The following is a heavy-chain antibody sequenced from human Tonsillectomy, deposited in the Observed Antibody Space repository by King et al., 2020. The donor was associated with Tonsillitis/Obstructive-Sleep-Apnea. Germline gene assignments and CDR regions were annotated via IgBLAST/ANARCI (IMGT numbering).Heavy chain of an antibody. V-gene: IGHV4-59*01. CDR3: VRDMVLEAGGDAFDI. J-gene: IGHJ3*02. Sequence: QLQESGPGLVKPSETLSLTCTVSGGSISSYYWSWIRQPPGKGLEWVGYIYYSGSTNSNPSLKSRGTISVDTSKNQFSLKLSSVTAADTAMYYCVRDMVLEAGGDAFDIWGPGTMVTVSS. CDR2: IYYSGST. D-gene: IGHD2-8*01. CDR1: GGSISSYY.